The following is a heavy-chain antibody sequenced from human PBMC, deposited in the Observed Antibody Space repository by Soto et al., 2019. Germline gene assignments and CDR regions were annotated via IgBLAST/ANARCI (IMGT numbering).Heavy chain of an antibody. V-gene: IGHV5-51*01. D-gene: IGHD1-26*01. Sequence: GESLKISCKGSGYSFTSYWIGWVRQMPGKGLEWMGIIYPGDSDTRYSPSFQGQVTISADKSISTAYLQWSSLKASDTAMYYCASHRRESYRYIDAYDIWGQGTMVTVSS. CDR2: IYPGDSDT. CDR3: ASHRRESYRYIDAYDI. J-gene: IGHJ3*02. CDR1: GYSFTSYW.